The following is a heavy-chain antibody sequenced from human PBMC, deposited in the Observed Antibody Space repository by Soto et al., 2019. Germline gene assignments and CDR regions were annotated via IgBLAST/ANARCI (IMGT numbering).Heavy chain of an antibody. CDR3: ARDAAWQQLAPGWFDP. D-gene: IGHD6-13*01. CDR1: GFTFSSYG. V-gene: IGHV3-33*01. J-gene: IGHJ5*02. Sequence: GGSLRLSCAASGFTFSSYGMHWVRQAPGKGLEWVAVIWYDGSNKYYADSVKGRFTISRDNSKNTLYLQMNSLRAEDTAVYYCARDAAWQQLAPGWFDPWGQGTLVTVSS. CDR2: IWYDGSNK.